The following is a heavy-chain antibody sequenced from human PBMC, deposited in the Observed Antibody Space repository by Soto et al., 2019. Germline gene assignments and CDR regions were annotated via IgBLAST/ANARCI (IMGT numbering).Heavy chain of an antibody. CDR2: IYPCDSYT. CDR1: GYSFTSYW. V-gene: IGHV5-51*01. Sequence: GESLKISCNGSGYSFTSYWIGWVRQMPGKGLEWMGIIYPCDSYTNYSPSFQGHVTISADKSISTAYLQWSSLKASDTAMYYCARLAVPAATVGPANVWGQGTTVTVSS. D-gene: IGHD2-2*01. CDR3: ARLAVPAATVGPANV. J-gene: IGHJ6*02.